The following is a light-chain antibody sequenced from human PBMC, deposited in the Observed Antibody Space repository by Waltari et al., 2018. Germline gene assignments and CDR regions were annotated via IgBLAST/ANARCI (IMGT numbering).Light chain of an antibody. Sequence: QSVLTQPPSASGTPGQRVTISCSGSRSNIGSTVVNWSQQVPGTTPKLLIYRNDQRPSGVPDRFSGSKSGTSASLAISGLRPEDEAEYYCASWDDSLNGRWEFGGGTKVTVL. V-gene: IGLV1-44*01. CDR3: ASWDDSLNGRWE. CDR1: RSNIGSTV. CDR2: RND. J-gene: IGLJ3*02.